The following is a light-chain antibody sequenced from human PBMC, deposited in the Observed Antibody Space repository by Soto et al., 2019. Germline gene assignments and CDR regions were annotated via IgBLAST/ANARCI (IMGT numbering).Light chain of an antibody. CDR3: QQYGRSPWT. CDR2: GAS. Sequence: EIVLTQSPGTLSLSPGERATLSCRASQSVSNNYLAWYQQKPGQAPRLLIYGASNRATGIPDRFSGSGSGTDFTLTVSRLEPEDFAVYYCQQYGRSPWTFGQGTKVDIK. V-gene: IGKV3-20*01. J-gene: IGKJ1*01. CDR1: QSVSNNY.